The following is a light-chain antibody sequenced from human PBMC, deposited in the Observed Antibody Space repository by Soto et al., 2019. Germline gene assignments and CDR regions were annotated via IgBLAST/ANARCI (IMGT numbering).Light chain of an antibody. V-gene: IGKV3-20*01. J-gene: IGKJ1*01. CDR1: QSVSIRY. CDR3: QQYGNSRWT. Sequence: EIVLTQSPGTLSLSPGERATLSCRASQSVSIRYLAWYQQKPGQAPRLLISGASTRATGIPDRFSGSGSGTDFTLTISRLEPEDLEVYYCQQYGNSRWTFGQGTKVEIK. CDR2: GAS.